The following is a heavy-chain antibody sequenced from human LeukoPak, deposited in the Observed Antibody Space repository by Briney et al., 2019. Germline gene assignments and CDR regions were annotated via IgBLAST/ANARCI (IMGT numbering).Heavy chain of an antibody. Sequence: GGSLRLSCAASGFTFRNNWMSWVRQAPGKGLVWVSRINSDGSSTSYADSVKGRFTISRDNAKNTLYLQMNSLRAEDTAVYYCASLGGYYDSSGYYYYFDYWGQGTLVTVSS. D-gene: IGHD3-22*01. CDR1: GFTFRNNW. CDR2: INSDGSST. V-gene: IGHV3-74*01. CDR3: ASLGGYYDSSGYYYYFDY. J-gene: IGHJ4*02.